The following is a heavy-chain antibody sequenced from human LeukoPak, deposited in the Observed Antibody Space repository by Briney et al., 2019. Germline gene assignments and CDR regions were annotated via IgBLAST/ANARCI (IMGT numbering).Heavy chain of an antibody. D-gene: IGHD1-26*01. CDR3: ARSWDERLNFDY. Sequence: GGSLRLSXAASGFTISRNYMNWVGQAPGKGLEWVSVIYSGGSTYYADSVKGRFTISRDNSKNTLYLQMDSLRPEDTAVYYCARSWDERLNFDYWGQGTLVTVSS. V-gene: IGHV3-66*02. J-gene: IGHJ4*02. CDR2: IYSGGST. CDR1: GFTISRNY.